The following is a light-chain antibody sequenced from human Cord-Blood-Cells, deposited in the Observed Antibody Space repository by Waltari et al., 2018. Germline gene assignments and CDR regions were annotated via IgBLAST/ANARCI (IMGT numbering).Light chain of an antibody. CDR2: DAS. CDR1: QSISSW. J-gene: IGKJ1*01. CDR3: QQYNSYSRT. V-gene: IGKV1-5*01. Sequence: DLQMTQSTSTLSACVGDRVTITCRASQSISSWLAWYQQKPGKAPKLLIYDASSLESGVPSRFSGSGSGTEFTLTISSLQPDDFATYYCQQYNSYSRTFGQGTKVEIK.